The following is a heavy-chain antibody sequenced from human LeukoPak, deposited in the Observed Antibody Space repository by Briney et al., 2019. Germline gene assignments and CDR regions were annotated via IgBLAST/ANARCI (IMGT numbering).Heavy chain of an antibody. CDR3: ARERLGATTPNPDY. V-gene: IGHV3-30*03. Sequence: GRSLRLSCAASGFTFSTYGMHWVRQAPGKGLEWVAVISSDGSDKYYTDSVKGRFTISRDNSKNTLYLQMSSLRADDTALYYRARERLGATTPNPDYWGQGTLVTVSS. CDR1: GFTFSTYG. J-gene: IGHJ4*02. CDR2: ISSDGSDK. D-gene: IGHD1-26*01.